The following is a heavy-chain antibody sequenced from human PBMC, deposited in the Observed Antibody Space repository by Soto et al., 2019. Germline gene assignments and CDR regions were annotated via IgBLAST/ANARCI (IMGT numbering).Heavy chain of an antibody. J-gene: IGHJ4*02. Sequence: SETLSLTCAVYGGSFSGYYWSWIRQPPGKGLEWIGEINHSGSTNYNPSLKSRVTISVDTSKNQFSLKLSSVTAADTAVYYCARGRKAEDYWGQGTLVTV. V-gene: IGHV4-34*01. CDR1: GGSFSGYY. CDR3: ARGRKAEDY. CDR2: INHSGST.